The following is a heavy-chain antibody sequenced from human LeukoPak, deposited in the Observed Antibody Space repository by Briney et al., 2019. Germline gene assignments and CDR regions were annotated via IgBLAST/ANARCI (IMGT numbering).Heavy chain of an antibody. Sequence: SLPLSFPASGWIYGKYHMNWLRQAASKELDGVGSIIYKRGSAYYADSVKGRFTITRDNSKNTLYLQMKSLRAEETAVYYCARDDKGVAHGFDPWGQGTLVTVSS. J-gene: IGHJ5*02. CDR2: IYKRGSA. V-gene: IGHV3-53*01. CDR1: GWIYGKYH. CDR3: ARDDKGVAHGFDP. D-gene: IGHD3-10*01.